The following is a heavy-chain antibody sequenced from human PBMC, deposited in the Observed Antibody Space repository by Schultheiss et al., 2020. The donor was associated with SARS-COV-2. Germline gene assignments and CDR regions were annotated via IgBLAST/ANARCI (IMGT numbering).Heavy chain of an antibody. CDR1: GFTFSSYG. V-gene: IGHV3-30*03. CDR2: ISYDGSNK. D-gene: IGHD3-10*01. Sequence: GGSLRLSCAASGFTFSSYGMHWVRQAPGKGLEWVAVISYDGSNKYYADSVKGRFTISRDNSKNTLYLQMNSLRAEDTAVYYRARDQLLWLKGNGMDVWGQGTTVTVSS. J-gene: IGHJ6*02. CDR3: ARDQLLWLKGNGMDV.